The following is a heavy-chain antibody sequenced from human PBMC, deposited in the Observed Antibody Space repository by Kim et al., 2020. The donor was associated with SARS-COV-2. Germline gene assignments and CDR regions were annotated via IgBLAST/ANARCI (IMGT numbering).Heavy chain of an antibody. J-gene: IGHJ4*02. D-gene: IGHD3-3*01. CDR2: IYYSGST. Sequence: SEILSLTCTVSGGSISSYYWSWIRQPPGKGLEWIGYIYYSGSTNYNPSLKSRVTISVDTSKNQFSLKLSSVTAADTAVYYCARAPPATIFGVATAFDYWGQGTLVTVSS. V-gene: IGHV4-59*13. CDR1: GGSISSYY. CDR3: ARAPPATIFGVATAFDY.